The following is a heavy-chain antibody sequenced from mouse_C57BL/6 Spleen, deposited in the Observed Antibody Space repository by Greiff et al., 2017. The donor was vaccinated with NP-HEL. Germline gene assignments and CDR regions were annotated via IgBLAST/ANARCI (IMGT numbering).Heavy chain of an antibody. CDR1: GYTFTSYW. CDR3: ARRYHPSSTTVVGGCFDD. CDR2: INPSNGGT. J-gene: IGHJ2*01. Sequence: VQLQQPGTELVKPGASVKLSCKASGYTFTSYWMHWVKQRPGQGLEWIGNINPSNGGTNYNEKFKSKATLTVDKSSSTAYMQLSSLTSEDSAVYYCARRYHPSSTTVVGGCFDDWGQGTTLTVAS. V-gene: IGHV1-53*01. D-gene: IGHD1-1*01.